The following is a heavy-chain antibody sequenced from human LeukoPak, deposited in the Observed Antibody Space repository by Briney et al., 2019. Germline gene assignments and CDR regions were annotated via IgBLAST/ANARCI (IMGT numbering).Heavy chain of an antibody. D-gene: IGHD6-13*01. J-gene: IGHJ3*02. V-gene: IGHV4-59*08. CDR1: GGSISSYY. Sequence: SETLSLTCTVSGGSISSYYWSWIRQPPGKGLEWIGYIYYSGSTNYNPSPKSRVTISVDTSKNQFSLKLSSVTAADTAVYYCARRGYSSSWEAFDIWGQGTMVTVSS. CDR3: ARRGYSSSWEAFDI. CDR2: IYYSGST.